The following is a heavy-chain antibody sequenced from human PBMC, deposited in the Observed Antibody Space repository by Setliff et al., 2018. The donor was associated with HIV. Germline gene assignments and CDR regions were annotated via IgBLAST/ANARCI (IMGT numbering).Heavy chain of an antibody. CDR2: ISYDGSRT. J-gene: IGHJ3*02. V-gene: IGHV3-30*07. CDR3: ARDPPTVTVDAFDI. CDR1: GFTFSNFA. D-gene: IGHD4-17*01. Sequence: GGSLRLSCVASGFTFSNFAMHWVRQAPGKGLEWVSVISYDGSRTYYVDSVKGRFTISRDNSKNTLYLQMNSLRAEDTAVYYCARDPPTVTVDAFDIWGQGTMVTVSS.